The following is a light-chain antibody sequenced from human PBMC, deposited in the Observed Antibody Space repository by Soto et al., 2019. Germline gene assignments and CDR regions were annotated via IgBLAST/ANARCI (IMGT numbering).Light chain of an antibody. J-gene: IGKJ5*01. Sequence: IQMTQSPSSLSASVGDRVTITCQASQDIRKYLNWYQVKPGKAPKLLIYAASTLESGVPSRFSATVPGTEFSLTITSLQPEDVATYYCQQLFDSPITFGQGTRLEIK. CDR2: AAS. V-gene: IGKV1-9*01. CDR1: QDIRKY. CDR3: QQLFDSPIT.